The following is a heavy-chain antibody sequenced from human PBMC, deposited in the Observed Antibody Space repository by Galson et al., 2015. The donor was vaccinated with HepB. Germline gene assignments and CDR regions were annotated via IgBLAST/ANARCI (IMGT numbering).Heavy chain of an antibody. J-gene: IGHJ4*02. CDR3: ARVLGMGAVDY. CDR1: GYTFPSYW. Sequence: QSGAEVTKPGESLKISCEGSGYTFPSYWIGWVRQMPGKGLEWMGIINPGDSDTRYSPSFQGQVTISADKSISTAYLQCNSLKASDTAMYYCARVLGMGAVDYWGQGTLVTVSS. V-gene: IGHV5-51*03. CDR2: INPGDSDT. D-gene: IGHD1-26*01.